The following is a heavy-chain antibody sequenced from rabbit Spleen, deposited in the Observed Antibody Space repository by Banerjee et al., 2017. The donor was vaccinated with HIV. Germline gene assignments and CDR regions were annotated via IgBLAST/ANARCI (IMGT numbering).Heavy chain of an antibody. V-gene: IGHV1S40*01. D-gene: IGHD8-1*01. CDR3: ARDVGGSLPADRLDL. Sequence: QSLEESGGDLVKPGASLTLTCTASGFSFSSSYWICWVRQAPGKGLEWIACIYTGSSDNTYYASWAKGRFTISKTSSTTVTLQMTSLTAADTATYFCARDVGGSLPADRLDLWGPGTLVTVS. CDR1: GFSFSSSYW. J-gene: IGHJ3*01. CDR2: IYTGSSDNT.